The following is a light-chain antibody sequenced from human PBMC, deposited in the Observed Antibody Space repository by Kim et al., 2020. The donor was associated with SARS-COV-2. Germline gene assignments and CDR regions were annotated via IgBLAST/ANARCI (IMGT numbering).Light chain of an antibody. CDR1: QSFSSW. J-gene: IGKJ5*01. CDR2: QTS. CDR3: QQYNSYPIT. Sequence: DIQMTQSPSTVSASVGDRVTITCRASQSFSSWLAWYQQKPGKAPKLLIYQTSSLQSGVPSRFSGSGSGTEFTLTINSLQPDDCATYYCQQYNSYPITFGQGTRLEIK. V-gene: IGKV1-5*03.